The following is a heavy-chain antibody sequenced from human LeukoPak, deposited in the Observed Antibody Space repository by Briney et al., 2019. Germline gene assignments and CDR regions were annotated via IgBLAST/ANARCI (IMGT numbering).Heavy chain of an antibody. V-gene: IGHV6-1*01. Sequence: SQTLSLTCAISGDSFSSNSVTWNWIRQSPSRGLEWLGRTYYRSTWYNDYAVSVRGRITVNPDTSKNQFSLKLSSVTAADTAAYYCVTYYYGSSAPKRNYWGQGILVTVSS. CDR3: VTYYYGSSAPKRNY. J-gene: IGHJ4*02. CDR2: TYYRSTWYN. CDR1: GDSFSSNSVT. D-gene: IGHD3-22*01.